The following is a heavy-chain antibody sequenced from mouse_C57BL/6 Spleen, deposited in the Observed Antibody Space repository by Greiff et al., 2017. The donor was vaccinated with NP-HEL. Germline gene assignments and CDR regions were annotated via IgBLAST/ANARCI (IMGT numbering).Heavy chain of an antibody. V-gene: IGHV1-64*01. CDR3: AKERAYYGSSSAWFAY. CDR2: IHPNSGST. CDR1: GYTFTSYW. J-gene: IGHJ3*01. D-gene: IGHD1-1*01. Sequence: VQLQQPGAELVKPGASVKLSCKASGYTFTSYWMHWVKQRPGQGLEWIGMIHPNSGSTNYNEKFKSKATLTVDKSSSTAYMQLSSLTSEDSAVYYCAKERAYYGSSSAWFAYWGQGTLVTVSA.